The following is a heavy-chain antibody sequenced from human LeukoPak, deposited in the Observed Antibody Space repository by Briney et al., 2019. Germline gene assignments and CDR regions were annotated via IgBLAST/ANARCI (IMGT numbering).Heavy chain of an antibody. Sequence: PGGSLRLSCAASGFTFSSYSMNWVRQAPGKGLEWVSYISSSSSTIYYADSVKGRFTISRDNAKNSLYLQMNSLRAEDTAVYYCAREGTRGLFDYWGQGTLVTVSS. CDR2: ISSSSSTI. CDR1: GFTFSSYS. V-gene: IGHV3-48*01. CDR3: AREGTRGLFDY. D-gene: IGHD3-10*01. J-gene: IGHJ4*02.